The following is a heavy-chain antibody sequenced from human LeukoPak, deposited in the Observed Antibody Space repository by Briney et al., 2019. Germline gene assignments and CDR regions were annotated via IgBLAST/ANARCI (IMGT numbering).Heavy chain of an antibody. Sequence: GGSLRLSCAASGFTFSSYSMNWVRQAPGKGLEGVSSISSSSSYIYYADSVKGRFTISRDNAKNSLYLQMNSLRAEDTAVYYCSRDGGDYDNWFDPWGQGTLVTVSS. CDR2: ISSSSSYI. D-gene: IGHD4-17*01. V-gene: IGHV3-21*01. CDR3: SRDGGDYDNWFDP. J-gene: IGHJ5*02. CDR1: GFTFSSYS.